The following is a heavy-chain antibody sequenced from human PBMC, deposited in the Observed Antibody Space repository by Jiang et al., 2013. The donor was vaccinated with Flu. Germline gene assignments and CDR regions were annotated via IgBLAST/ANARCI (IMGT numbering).Heavy chain of an antibody. CDR1: GGTFSSYA. D-gene: IGHD5-18*01. Sequence: VQLVESGAEVKKPGSSVKVSCKASGGTFSSYAISWVRQAPGQGLEWMGGIIPIFGTANYAQKFQGRVTITADESTSTAYMELSSLRSEDTAVYYCARVGIQLSPPHLYYFDYWGQGTLVTVSS. CDR3: ARVGIQLSPPHLYYFDY. CDR2: IIPIFGTA. J-gene: IGHJ4*02. V-gene: IGHV1-69*01.